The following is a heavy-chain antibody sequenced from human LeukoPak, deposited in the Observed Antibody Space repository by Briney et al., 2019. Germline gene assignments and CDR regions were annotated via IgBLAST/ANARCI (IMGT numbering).Heavy chain of an antibody. CDR1: GFTFSSFG. V-gene: IGHV3-30*02. Sequence: PGGSLRLSCAASGFTFSSFGMHWVRQAPGKGLEWISFIRYDGSNKYYADSVKGRFTISRDNSKNTLYLQMNSLRAEDTAVYYCAREYYGEGVDPYYFDYWGQGTLVTVSS. CDR3: AREYYGEGVDPYYFDY. CDR2: IRYDGSNK. J-gene: IGHJ4*02. D-gene: IGHD4-17*01.